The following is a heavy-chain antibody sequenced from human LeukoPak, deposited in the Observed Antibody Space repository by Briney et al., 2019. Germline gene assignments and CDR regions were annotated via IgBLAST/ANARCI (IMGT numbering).Heavy chain of an antibody. Sequence: GGSLRLSCVASGFTFRNHAMTRVRQTPEKGLHWVSTVSASGDSTYSADSVQGRFSISRDNSKSILYLEMNSLRVEDTAIYYCAREFAFGNILTTIKRGIDYWGQGSLVIVSS. CDR1: GFTFRNHA. CDR2: VSASGDST. CDR3: AREFAFGNILTTIKRGIDY. J-gene: IGHJ4*02. D-gene: IGHD5-24*01. V-gene: IGHV3-23*01.